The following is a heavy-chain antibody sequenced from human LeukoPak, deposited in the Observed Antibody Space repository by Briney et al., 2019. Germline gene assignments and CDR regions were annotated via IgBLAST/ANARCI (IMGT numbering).Heavy chain of an antibody. Sequence: PGGSLRLSCAASGFTFSSYAMSWVRQAPGKGLEWVSAISGSGGSTYYADSVKGRFTISRDNAKNSLYLQMNSLRAEDTAVYYCARDTYSSGWYFDYWGQGTLVTVSS. V-gene: IGHV3-23*01. CDR2: ISGSGGST. J-gene: IGHJ4*02. D-gene: IGHD6-19*01. CDR1: GFTFSSYA. CDR3: ARDTYSSGWYFDY.